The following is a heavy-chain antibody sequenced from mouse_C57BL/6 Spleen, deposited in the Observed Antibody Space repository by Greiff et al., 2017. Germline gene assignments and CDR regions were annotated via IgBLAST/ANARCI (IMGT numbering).Heavy chain of an antibody. CDR3: AREADGYFDY. D-gene: IGHD2-3*01. J-gene: IGHJ2*01. CDR2: IHPNSGST. Sequence: QVQLQQPGAELVKPGASVKLSCKASGYTFTSYWMHWVKQRPGQGLEWIGMIHPNSGSTNYNEKFKSKATLTVDKSSSTADMQLSSLTSEDSAVYYCAREADGYFDYWGQGTTLTVSS. CDR1: GYTFTSYW. V-gene: IGHV1-64*01.